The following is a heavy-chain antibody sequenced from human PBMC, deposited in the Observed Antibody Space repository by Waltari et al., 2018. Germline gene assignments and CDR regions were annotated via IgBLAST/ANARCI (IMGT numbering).Heavy chain of an antibody. CDR2: IYHSGST. J-gene: IGHJ4*02. D-gene: IGHD6-19*01. Sequence: QVQLQESGPGLVKPSETLSLTCAVSGYSISSGYSWGWLRQPPGKGLEWIGSIYHSGSTYYNPSLKSRVTISVDTSKNQFSLKLSSVTAADTAVYYCARGRVGEQWLFDYWGQGTLVTVSS. CDR1: GYSISSGYS. V-gene: IGHV4-38-2*01. CDR3: ARGRVGEQWLFDY.